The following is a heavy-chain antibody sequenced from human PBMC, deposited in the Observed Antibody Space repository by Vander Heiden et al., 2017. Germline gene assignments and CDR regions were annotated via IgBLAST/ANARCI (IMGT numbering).Heavy chain of an antibody. V-gene: IGHV5-51*03. CDR1: RYSFTSSW. CDR2: IYPGDSDT. D-gene: IGHD1-26*01. CDR3: ARLTPLSGSPKEDAFDI. Sequence: EVLLALSGAGVKKPGESPSISCQGPRYSFTSSWTGWVRQMPGKGLEWMGIIYPGDSDTRYGPSFQGQVTISAGKSISTAYLQWSSLKASDTAMYYCARLTPLSGSPKEDAFDIWGQGTMVTVSS. J-gene: IGHJ3*02.